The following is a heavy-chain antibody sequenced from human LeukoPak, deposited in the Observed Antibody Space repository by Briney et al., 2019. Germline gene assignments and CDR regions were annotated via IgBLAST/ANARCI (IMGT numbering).Heavy chain of an antibody. CDR3: ARGVNDFWSGYYPHFDY. Sequence: ASVKVSCKASGYTFSSYGISWVRQAPGQGLEWMGWISAYNGNTNYAQKLQGRVTMTTDTSTSTAYMELRSLRSDDTAVYYCARGVNDFWSGYYPHFDYWGQGTLVTVSS. CDR2: ISAYNGNT. J-gene: IGHJ4*02. CDR1: GYTFSSYG. D-gene: IGHD3-3*01. V-gene: IGHV1-18*01.